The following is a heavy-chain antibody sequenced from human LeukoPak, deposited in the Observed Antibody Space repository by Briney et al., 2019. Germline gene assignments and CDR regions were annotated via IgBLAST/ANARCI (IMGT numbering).Heavy chain of an antibody. CDR2: MNPNSGNT. D-gene: IGHD5-12*01. CDR1: GYTFTSYD. J-gene: IGHJ4*02. Sequence: GASVKVSCKASGYTFTSYDINWARQATGQGLEWMGWMNPNSGNTGYAQKFQGRVTMTRNTSISTAYMELSSLRSEDTAVYYCARGLGPTYKRWLRGGGYWGQGTLDTVSS. V-gene: IGHV1-8*01. CDR3: ARGLGPTYKRWLRGGGY.